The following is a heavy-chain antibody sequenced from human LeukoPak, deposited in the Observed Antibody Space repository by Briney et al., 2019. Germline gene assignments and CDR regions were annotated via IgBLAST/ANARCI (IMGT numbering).Heavy chain of an antibody. CDR3: ARVGAGSFDY. V-gene: IGHV4-59*01. CDR2: IYYSGNT. J-gene: IGHJ4*02. CDR1: GDSISTYY. Sequence: PSETLSLTCSVSGDSISTYYWSWIRQPPGKVLEWIGYIYYSGNTNYNPSLKSRLTISVETSKNQFSLKLSAATAADTAVYYCARVGAGSFDYWGQGSLVTVSS. D-gene: IGHD1-26*01.